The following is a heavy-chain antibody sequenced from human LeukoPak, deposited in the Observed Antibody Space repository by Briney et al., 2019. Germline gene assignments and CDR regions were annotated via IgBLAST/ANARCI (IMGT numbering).Heavy chain of an antibody. CDR3: ARVRGYDSSGYYGYP. V-gene: IGHV1-2*02. D-gene: IGHD3-22*01. Sequence: ASVKVSCKASGYTFTGYYMHWVRQAPGQGLAWMGWINPTSGGTNYAQKFQGRVTMTRDTSISTAYMELSRLRSDDTAVYYCARVRGYDSSGYYGYPWGQGTLVTVSS. CDR2: INPTSGGT. J-gene: IGHJ5*02. CDR1: GYTFTGYY.